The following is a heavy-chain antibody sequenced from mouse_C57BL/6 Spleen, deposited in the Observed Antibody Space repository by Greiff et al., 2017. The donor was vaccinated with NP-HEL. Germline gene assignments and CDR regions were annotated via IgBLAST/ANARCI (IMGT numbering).Heavy chain of an antibody. V-gene: IGHV1-52*01. D-gene: IGHD1-1*01. CDR3: ARDYYGSSYYFDY. CDR1: GYTFTSYW. J-gene: IGHJ2*01. CDR2: IDPSDSET. Sequence: VQLQQPGAELVRPGSSVKLSCKASGYTFTSYWMHWVKQRPIQGLEWIGNIDPSDSETHYNQKFKDKATLTVDKSYSTAYMQLSSLTSEDSAVYYCARDYYGSSYYFDYWGQGTTLTVSS.